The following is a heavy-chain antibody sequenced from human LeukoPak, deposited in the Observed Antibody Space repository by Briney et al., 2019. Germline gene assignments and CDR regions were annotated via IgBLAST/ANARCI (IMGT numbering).Heavy chain of an antibody. CDR2: IIPIFGTA. Sequence: GASVKVSCKASGGTFSSYAIIWVRQAPGQGLEWMGGIIPIFGTANYAQKFQGRVTITTDESTSTAYMELSSLRSEDTAVYYCARAISSTSCYTCWFDPWGQGTLVTVSS. V-gene: IGHV1-69*05. CDR3: ARAISSTSCYTCWFDP. D-gene: IGHD2-2*02. J-gene: IGHJ5*02. CDR1: GGTFSSYA.